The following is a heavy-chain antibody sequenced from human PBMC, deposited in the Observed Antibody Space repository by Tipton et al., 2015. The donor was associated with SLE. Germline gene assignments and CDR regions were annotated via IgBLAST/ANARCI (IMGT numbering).Heavy chain of an antibody. CDR2: IYFSGRT. V-gene: IGHV4-39*07. Sequence: TLSLTCTVSGVSFTSSSYYWGWVRPPPGKGLEWIGNIYFSGRTHYNPTPQSRVTISVDTSKSQFSLKVDSVTAADTAVYFCARESRYSSNWLNAFDVWGQGTMVTVSS. CDR1: GVSFTSSSYY. D-gene: IGHD6-13*01. J-gene: IGHJ3*01. CDR3: ARESRYSSNWLNAFDV.